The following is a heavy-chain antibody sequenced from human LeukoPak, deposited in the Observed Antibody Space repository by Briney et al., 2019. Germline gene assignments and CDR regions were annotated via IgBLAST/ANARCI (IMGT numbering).Heavy chain of an antibody. D-gene: IGHD6-19*01. CDR1: GFTFNSYA. J-gene: IGHJ4*02. CDR3: AKPTGYSSGWCMNFDY. CDR2: ISTSGGST. V-gene: IGHV3-23*01. Sequence: PGGSLRLSCAASGFTFNSYAMNWVRQAPGKGLEWVSAISTSGGSTHYADSVKGRFTIYRDNSKNTLYLQMDRLRAEDTAVYYCAKPTGYSSGWCMNFDYWGQGTLVTVSS.